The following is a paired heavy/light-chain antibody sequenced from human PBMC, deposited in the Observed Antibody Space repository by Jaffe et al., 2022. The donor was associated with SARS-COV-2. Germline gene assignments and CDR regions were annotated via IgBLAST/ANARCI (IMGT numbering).Heavy chain of an antibody. J-gene: IGHJ4*02. D-gene: IGHD2-21*01. V-gene: IGHV4-39*01. CDR3: ARLIGVSTFDS. CDR2: IYYIGST. Sequence: QVHLQESGPGLVKPSETLSLTCTVSGASISSTGHYWGWVRRPPGKGLEWIGNIYYIGSTFYNPSLKSRVTVSVDTSKNQFSLKLRSVTAADTAVYYCARLIGVSTFDSWGQGTLVTVSS. CDR1: GASISSTGHY.
Light chain of an antibody. J-gene: IGLJ2*01. CDR3: AAWDDSLNGVV. V-gene: IGLV1-44*01. CDR1: SSNIGSNT. CDR2: T. Sequence: QSVLTQPPSASGAPGQTVTISCSGSSSNIGSNTLNWYQHLPGTAPKLLIYTQRPSGVPDRFSGSKSGTSASLVISGLQSEDEADYFCAAWDDSLNGVVFGGGTKLTVL.